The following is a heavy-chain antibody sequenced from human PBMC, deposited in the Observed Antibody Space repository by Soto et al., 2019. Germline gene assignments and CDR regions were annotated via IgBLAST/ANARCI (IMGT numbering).Heavy chain of an antibody. CDR3: THHGYYSYGMDV. V-gene: IGHV2-5*02. CDR2: IFWDDDK. J-gene: IGHJ6*02. CDR1: GFSLSTSGVG. Sequence: QITLKESGPALGRPTQTLTLTCTFSGFSLSTSGVGVGWIRQSPGKALEWLALIFWDDDKRYSPSLKSRLSITTGTSKNQVVLTMTKMDPVDAGTYYCTHHGYYSYGMDVWGQGTTVTVSS.